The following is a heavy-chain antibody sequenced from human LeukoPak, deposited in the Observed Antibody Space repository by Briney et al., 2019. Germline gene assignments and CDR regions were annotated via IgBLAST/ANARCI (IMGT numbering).Heavy chain of an antibody. CDR3: AREDYGGRTEYFQH. CDR2: ISAYNGNT. V-gene: IGHV1-18*01. D-gene: IGHD4-23*01. J-gene: IGHJ1*01. Sequence: VASVKVSCKASGYTFTSYGISWVRQAPGQGLEWMGWISAYNGNTNYAQKLQGRVTMTTDISTSTAYMELRSLRSDDTAVYYCAREDYGGRTEYFQHWGQGTLVTVSS. CDR1: GYTFTSYG.